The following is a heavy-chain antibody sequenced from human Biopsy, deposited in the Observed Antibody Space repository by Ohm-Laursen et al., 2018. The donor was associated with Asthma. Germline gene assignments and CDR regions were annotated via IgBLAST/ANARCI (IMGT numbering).Heavy chain of an antibody. Sequence: SLRLSCTASGFTFSTYAMSWARQAPGKGLEWVAVMSFDGRQTYYADSVKGRFTISRDNSKNTLYLQMNSLRAEDTAVYYCAKERYYDFWSGYPIWGQGTMVTVSS. V-gene: IGHV3-30*18. CDR1: GFTFSTYA. D-gene: IGHD3-3*01. CDR2: MSFDGRQT. CDR3: AKERYYDFWSGYPI. J-gene: IGHJ3*02.